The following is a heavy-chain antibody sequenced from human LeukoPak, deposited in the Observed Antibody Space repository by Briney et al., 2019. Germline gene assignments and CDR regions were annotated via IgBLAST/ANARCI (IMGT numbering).Heavy chain of an antibody. CDR2: IYYSGST. CDR1: GGSISSSNW. V-gene: IGHV4-4*02. Sequence: SETLSLTCAVSGGSISSSNWWSWVRQPPGKGLEWIGSIYYSGSTYYNPSLKSRVTISVDTSKNQFSLKLSSVTAADTAVYYCARAYYYDSSGYYWGYYFDYWGQGTLVTVSS. CDR3: ARAYYYDSSGYYWGYYFDY. D-gene: IGHD3-22*01. J-gene: IGHJ4*02.